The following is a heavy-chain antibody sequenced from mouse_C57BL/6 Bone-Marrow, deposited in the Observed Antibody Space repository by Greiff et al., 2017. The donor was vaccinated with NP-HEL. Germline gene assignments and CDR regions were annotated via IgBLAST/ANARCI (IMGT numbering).Heavy chain of an antibody. J-gene: IGHJ2*01. D-gene: IGHD1-1*01. CDR2: IYPGSGST. CDR3: AREQIYYYGSSPYYFDY. CDR1: GYTFTSYW. Sequence: VQLQQPGAELVKPGALVKMSCKASGYTFTSYWITWVKQRPGQGLEWIGDIYPGSGSTNYNEKFKSKATLTVDTSSSTAYMQLSSLTSEDSAVYYCAREQIYYYGSSPYYFDYWGQGTTLTVSS. V-gene: IGHV1-55*01.